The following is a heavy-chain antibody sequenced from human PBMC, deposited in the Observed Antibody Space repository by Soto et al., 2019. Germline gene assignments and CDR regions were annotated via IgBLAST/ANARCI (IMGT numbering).Heavy chain of an antibody. J-gene: IGHJ4*02. Sequence: SVKVSCKASGGTFSSYAISWVRQAPGQGLEWMGGIILIFGTANYAQKFQGRVTITADESTSTAYMELSSLRSEDTAVYYCAHQNQNYGDWDYWGQGTLGTVS. V-gene: IGHV1-69*13. CDR3: AHQNQNYGDWDY. D-gene: IGHD4-17*01. CDR2: IILIFGTA. CDR1: GGTFSSYA.